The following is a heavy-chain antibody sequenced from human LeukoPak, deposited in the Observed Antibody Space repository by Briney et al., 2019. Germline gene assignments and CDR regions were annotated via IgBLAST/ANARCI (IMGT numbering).Heavy chain of an antibody. J-gene: IGHJ4*02. Sequence: AASVKVSCKASGYTFTSYYMHWVRQAPGLGLEWMGIINPSGGSTSYAQKFQGRVTMTRDMSTSTVYMELSSLRSEDTAVYYCARAEISSGYYDWGQGTLVTVSS. D-gene: IGHD3-22*01. CDR1: GYTFTSYY. CDR3: ARAEISSGYYD. CDR2: INPSGGST. V-gene: IGHV1-46*01.